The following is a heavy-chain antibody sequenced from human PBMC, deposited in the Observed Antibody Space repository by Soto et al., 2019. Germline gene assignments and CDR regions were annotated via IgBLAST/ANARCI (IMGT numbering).Heavy chain of an antibody. D-gene: IGHD6-19*01. Sequence: PSETLSLTSSVSSGSIRTSGYYWGWIRQPPGTGLEWIGGISYSGSTYYNPSLKSRLTISVDTSKNHFSLKLTSVTAADTAVYFCARRGSRLSVAVAAFDYWSQGTLVTVSS. CDR3: ARRGSRLSVAVAAFDY. J-gene: IGHJ4*02. CDR2: ISYSGST. V-gene: IGHV4-39*02. CDR1: SGSIRTSGYY.